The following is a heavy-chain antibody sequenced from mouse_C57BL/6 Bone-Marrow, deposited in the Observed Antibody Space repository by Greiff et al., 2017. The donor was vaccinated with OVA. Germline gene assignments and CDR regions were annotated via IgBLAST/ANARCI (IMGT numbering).Heavy chain of an antibody. CDR3: AREGLYWYVDV. D-gene: IGHD3-3*01. Sequence: EVKLVESGGGLVQSGRSLRLSCATSGFTFSDFYMEWVRQAPGKGLEWIAASRNKANDYTTEYSASVKGRFIVSRDTSQSILYLQMNALRAEDTAIYYCAREGLYWYVDVWGTGTTVTVSS. CDR1: GFTFSDFY. CDR2: SRNKANDYTT. V-gene: IGHV7-1*01. J-gene: IGHJ1*03.